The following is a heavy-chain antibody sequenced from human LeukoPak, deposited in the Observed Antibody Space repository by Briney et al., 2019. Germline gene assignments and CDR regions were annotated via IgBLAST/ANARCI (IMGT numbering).Heavy chain of an antibody. CDR3: AIRSDSSGYYALI. D-gene: IGHD3-22*01. CDR1: GGTFSSYA. J-gene: IGHJ4*02. V-gene: IGHV1-69*05. CDR2: IIPIFGTA. Sequence: ASVKVSCKASGGTFSSYAISWVRQAPGQGLEWMGRIIPIFGTANYAQKFRGRVTITTDESTSTAYMELSSLRSEDTAVYYYAIRSDSSGYYALIWGQGSLVTVSS.